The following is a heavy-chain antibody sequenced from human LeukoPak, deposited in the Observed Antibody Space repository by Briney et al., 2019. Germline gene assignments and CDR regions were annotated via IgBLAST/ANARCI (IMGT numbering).Heavy chain of an antibody. Sequence: GGSLRLSCAASGFTFSNSAMSWVRQAPGKGLEWVSTLSGSGITTYYADSVKGRFTISRDNSKNTLYLQMNSLRAEDTAVYYCAKDWNYDGSGYYYDYWGQGTLVTVSS. CDR3: AKDWNYDGSGYYYDY. CDR2: LSGSGITT. J-gene: IGHJ4*02. CDR1: GFTFSNSA. V-gene: IGHV3-23*01. D-gene: IGHD3-22*01.